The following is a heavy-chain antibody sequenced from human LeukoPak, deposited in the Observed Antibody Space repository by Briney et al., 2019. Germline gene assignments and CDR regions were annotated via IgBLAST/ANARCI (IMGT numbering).Heavy chain of an antibody. CDR1: GGSFSGYY. V-gene: IGHV4-34*01. CDR2: INHSGST. Sequence: PSETLSLTCAVYGGSFSGYYWSWIRQPPGKGLDWIGEINHSGSTNYNPSLKSRVTISVDTSKNQFSLKLSSVTAADTAVYYCARGHPFWSGYAWYFDLWGRGTLVTVSS. D-gene: IGHD3-3*01. J-gene: IGHJ2*01. CDR3: ARGHPFWSGYAWYFDL.